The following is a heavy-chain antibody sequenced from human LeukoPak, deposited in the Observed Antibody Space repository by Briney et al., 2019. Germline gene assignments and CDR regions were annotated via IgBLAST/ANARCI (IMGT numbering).Heavy chain of an antibody. Sequence: GGSLRLSCAASGFTFSSYWMNWVRQAPGKGLEWVANIKQDGREKYYVDSVKGRFTISRDNAKNSLYLQMNSLRAEDTAVYYCARRAGAYSHPYDYWGQGTLVTVSS. CDR1: GFTFSSYW. D-gene: IGHD4/OR15-4a*01. CDR3: ARRAGAYSHPYDY. CDR2: IKQDGREK. V-gene: IGHV3-7*03. J-gene: IGHJ4*02.